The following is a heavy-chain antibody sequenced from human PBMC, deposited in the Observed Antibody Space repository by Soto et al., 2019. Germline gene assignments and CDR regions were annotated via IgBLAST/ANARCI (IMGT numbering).Heavy chain of an antibody. J-gene: IGHJ6*02. V-gene: IGHV4-4*07. CDR2: IYTSGST. D-gene: IGHD2-8*01. CDR3: ARDQWQVSHYYYYGMDV. Sequence: QVQLQESGPGLVKPSETLSLTCTVSGGSISSYYWSWIRQPAGKGLEWIGRIYTSGSTNYNPSLKSRVTMSVDMSKNQFSLKLSSVTAADTAVYYCARDQWQVSHYYYYGMDVWGQGTTVTVSS. CDR1: GGSISSYY.